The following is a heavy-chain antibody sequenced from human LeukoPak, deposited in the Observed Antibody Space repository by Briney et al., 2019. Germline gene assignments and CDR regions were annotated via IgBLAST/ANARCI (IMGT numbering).Heavy chain of an antibody. CDR2: IYYSGST. CDR1: GGSISSGGYY. D-gene: IGHD3-10*01. Sequence: PSETLSLTCTVSGGSISSGGYYWSWIRQHPGKGLEWIGYIYYSGSTYYNPSLKSRVTISVDTSKNQFSLKLSSVTAADTAVYYCARGFCGLLWFGELDCGFDPWGQGTLVTVSS. CDR3: ARGFCGLLWFGELDCGFDP. V-gene: IGHV4-31*03. J-gene: IGHJ5*02.